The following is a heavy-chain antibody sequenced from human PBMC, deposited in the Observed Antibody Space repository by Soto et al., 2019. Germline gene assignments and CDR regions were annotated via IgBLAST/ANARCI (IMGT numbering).Heavy chain of an antibody. Sequence: SETLSLTCAVYGGSFSGYYWSWIRQPPGKGLEWIGEINHSGSTNYNPSLKSRVTISVDTSKNQFSLKLSSVTAADTAVYYCARGRFYYGSGSYFGYYYYYMDVWGKGTTVTVSS. J-gene: IGHJ6*03. CDR1: GGSFSGYY. CDR3: ARGRFYYGSGSYFGYYYYYMDV. CDR2: INHSGST. D-gene: IGHD3-10*01. V-gene: IGHV4-34*01.